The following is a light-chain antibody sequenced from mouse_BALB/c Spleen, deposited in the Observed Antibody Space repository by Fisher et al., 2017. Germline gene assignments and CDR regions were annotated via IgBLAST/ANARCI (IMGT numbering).Light chain of an antibody. CDR3: HQWSSYPLT. CDR2: ATS. V-gene: IGKV4-68*01. CDR1: SSVNY. J-gene: IGKJ5*01. Sequence: IVLTQTPALMSASPGEKVTMSCRASSSVNYMHWYQQKPGSSPKLWIYATSKLALGVPACFSGSGSGTSYSLTISSMVAEDATSYFCHQWSSYPLTFGAGTKLELK.